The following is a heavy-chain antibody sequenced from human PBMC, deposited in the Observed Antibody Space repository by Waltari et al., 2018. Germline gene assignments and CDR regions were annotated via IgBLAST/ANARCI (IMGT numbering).Heavy chain of an antibody. V-gene: IGHV4-34*01. CDR2: INHSGST. Sequence: VYGGSFSGYYWSWIRQPPGKGLGWIGEINHSGSTNYNPSLKSRVTISVDTSKNQFSLKLSSVTAADTAVYYCARHGRYYYGSGSGGWFDPWGQGTLVTVSS. J-gene: IGHJ5*02. D-gene: IGHD3-10*01. CDR3: ARHGRYYYGSGSGGWFDP. CDR1: GGSFSGYY.